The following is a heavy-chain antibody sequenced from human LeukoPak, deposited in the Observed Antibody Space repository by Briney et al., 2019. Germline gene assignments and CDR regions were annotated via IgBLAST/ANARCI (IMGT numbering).Heavy chain of an antibody. D-gene: IGHD3-3*01. CDR2: ISGSGGST. CDR3: ARDRYYDFWSGYNYYYYYMDV. J-gene: IGHJ6*03. CDR1: GFTFSSYA. Sequence: QAGGSLRLSCAASGFTFSSYAMSWVRQAPGKGLEWVSAISGSGGSTYYADSVKGRFTISRDNAKNSLYLQMNSLRAEDTAVYYCARDRYYDFWSGYNYYYYYMDVWGKGTTVTVSS. V-gene: IGHV3-23*01.